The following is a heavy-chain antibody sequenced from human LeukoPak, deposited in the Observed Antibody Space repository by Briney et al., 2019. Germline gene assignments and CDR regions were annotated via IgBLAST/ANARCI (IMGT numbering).Heavy chain of an antibody. V-gene: IGHV1-8*01. J-gene: IGHJ1*01. CDR2: MSPNSGDT. D-gene: IGHD3-22*01. CDR3: AAVKVTMIEVPRFFQH. CDR1: GYTFTSYD. Sequence: ASVKVSCKASGYTFTSYDFNWVRQATGQRPEWMGWMSPNSGDTGYAQKFQDRVTMTEDTSTDTASMVLRSLTPEDTAVYYCAAVKVTMIEVPRFFQHWGQGTLVTVSS.